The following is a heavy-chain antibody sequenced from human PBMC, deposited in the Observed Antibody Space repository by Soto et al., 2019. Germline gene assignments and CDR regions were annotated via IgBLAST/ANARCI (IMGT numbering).Heavy chain of an antibody. CDR2: IIPFFGTP. CDR1: GATFSSYA. D-gene: IGHD6-19*01. CDR3: AKESGIKVAATDMDY. V-gene: IGHV1-69*06. J-gene: IGHJ4*02. Sequence: QVLLVQSGAEVKKPGSSVKVSCKLSGATFSSYAMSWVRQAPGQGLEWIGGIIPFFGTPNYAQKFQGRVTITADTSTATSYMELSSLRSDDTAVYYCAKESGIKVAATDMDYWGQGTLVTVSS.